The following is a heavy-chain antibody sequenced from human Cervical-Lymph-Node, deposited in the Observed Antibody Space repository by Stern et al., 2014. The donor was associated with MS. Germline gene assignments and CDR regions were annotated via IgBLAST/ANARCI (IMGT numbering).Heavy chain of an antibody. D-gene: IGHD3-10*01. J-gene: IGHJ4*02. Sequence: VQLVESGGGLVKPGGSLRLSCAASGFTFSDYYMTWIRQAPGKGLEWISYISSRDGTIYYADSVKGRFTISRDNAKKSLFLQMNSLRVEDTAVYYCARAGGSADDFWGQGTLVTVSS. CDR1: GFTFSDYY. CDR2: ISSRDGTI. CDR3: ARAGGSADDF. V-gene: IGHV3-11*01.